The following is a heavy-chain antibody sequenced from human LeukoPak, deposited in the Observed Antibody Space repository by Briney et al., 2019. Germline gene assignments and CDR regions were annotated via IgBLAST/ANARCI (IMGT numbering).Heavy chain of an antibody. CDR3: AKDSHYDILTGYVRPFDY. J-gene: IGHJ4*02. CDR1: GFTFSSYA. Sequence: GGSLRLSCAASGFTFSSYAMHWVRQAPGKGLEYVSAISSNGGSTYYANSVKGRFTISRDNSKNSLYLQMNSLRAEDTALYYCAKDSHYDILTGYVRPFDYWGQGTLVTVSS. D-gene: IGHD3-9*01. CDR2: ISSNGGST. V-gene: IGHV3-64*01.